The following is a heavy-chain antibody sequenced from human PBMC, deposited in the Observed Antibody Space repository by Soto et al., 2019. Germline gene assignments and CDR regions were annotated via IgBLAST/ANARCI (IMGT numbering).Heavy chain of an antibody. Sequence: QVQLVESGGGVVQPGRSLRLSCAASGFTFSSYGIHWVRQAPGKGLEWVAVISKDGSVKYYADSVKVRFTISRDNSQNTLYLQMNSLGAEDTAVYYCIGEVASGYWGQGTLVTVSS. CDR2: ISKDGSVK. CDR1: GFTFSSYG. J-gene: IGHJ4*02. D-gene: IGHD2-21*01. V-gene: IGHV3-30*03. CDR3: IGEVASGY.